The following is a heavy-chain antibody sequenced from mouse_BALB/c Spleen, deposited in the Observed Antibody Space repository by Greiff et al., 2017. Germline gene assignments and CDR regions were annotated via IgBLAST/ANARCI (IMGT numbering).Heavy chain of an antibody. J-gene: IGHJ4*01. CDR1: GFTFSSFG. D-gene: IGHD3-1*01. Sequence: DVKLVESGGGLVQPGGSRKLSCAASGFTFSSFGMHWVRQAPEKGLEWVAYISSGSSTIYYADTVKGRFTISRDNPKNTLFLQMTSLRSEDTAMYYCARGRANYYAMDYWGQGTSVTVSS. CDR3: ARGRANYYAMDY. CDR2: ISSGSSTI. V-gene: IGHV5-17*02.